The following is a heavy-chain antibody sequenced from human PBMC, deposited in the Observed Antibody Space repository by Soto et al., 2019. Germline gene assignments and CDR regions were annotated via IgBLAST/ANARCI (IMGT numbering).Heavy chain of an antibody. V-gene: IGHV3-30-3*01. J-gene: IGHJ6*02. Sequence: VQLVESGGGVVQPGRSLRLSCAASGFTFSSYAMHWVRQAPGKGLGLVAVITYDGSNKYYADSVKGRFTISRDNSKNTLYLQMNSLRAEDTAVYYCARDRRMASYYYYYYGMDVWGQGTTVTVSS. D-gene: IGHD2-15*01. CDR1: GFTFSSYA. CDR3: ARDRRMASYYYYYYGMDV. CDR2: ITYDGSNK.